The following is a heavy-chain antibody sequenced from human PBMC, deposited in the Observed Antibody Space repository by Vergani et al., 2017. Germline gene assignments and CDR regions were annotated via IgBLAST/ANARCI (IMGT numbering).Heavy chain of an antibody. D-gene: IGHD2-15*01. CDR1: GFTFSDYY. J-gene: IGHJ6*02. V-gene: IGHV3-11*01. CDR2: ISSSGSSI. CDR3: ARVCSGGSCYWDYYYGMDV. Sequence: QVQLVEYGGGLVKPGGSLRLSCAASGFTFSDYYMSWIRQAPGKGLEWVSHISSSGSSIYYADSVKGRFTISRDSARNSLYLQMNSLRAEDAAVYYCARVCSGGSCYWDYYYGMDVWGQGTTVTVSS.